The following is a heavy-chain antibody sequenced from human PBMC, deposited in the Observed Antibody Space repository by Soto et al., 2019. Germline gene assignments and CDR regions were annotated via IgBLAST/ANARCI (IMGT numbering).Heavy chain of an antibody. D-gene: IGHD3-22*01. CDR1: GFGFSTYA. V-gene: IGHV3-23*01. CDR3: AKAIVVVISPGFYFDY. J-gene: IGHJ4*02. CDR2: ISGSGGST. Sequence: GGSLRRSCAASGFGFSTYAVSWVRQARGKGLEWVSGISGSGGSTYYADSVKGRVTISRDNSKNTLYLQMNSLRAEDTAVYYCAKAIVVVISPGFYFDYWGQGTLVTVSS.